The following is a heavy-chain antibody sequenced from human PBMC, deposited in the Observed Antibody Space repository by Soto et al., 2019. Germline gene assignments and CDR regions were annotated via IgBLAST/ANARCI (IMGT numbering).Heavy chain of an antibody. D-gene: IGHD5-12*01. Sequence: QVQLVQSAAEVKKPGSSVKVSCKASGGTFSSYTISWVRQAPGQGLEWMGRIIPILGIANYAQKFQGRVTITADKSTSTAYMELSSLRSEDTAVYYCAREGGYRDAFDIWGQGTMVTVSS. CDR1: GGTFSSYT. V-gene: IGHV1-69*08. CDR2: IIPILGIA. CDR3: AREGGYRDAFDI. J-gene: IGHJ3*02.